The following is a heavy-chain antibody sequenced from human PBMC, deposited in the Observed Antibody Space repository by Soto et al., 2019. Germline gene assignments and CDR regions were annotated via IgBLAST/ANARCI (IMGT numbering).Heavy chain of an antibody. D-gene: IGHD4-17*01. CDR2: ISWNSGTI. CDR3: AKSATVTVYYYMDV. CDR1: GFTFDDYA. V-gene: IGHV3-9*01. J-gene: IGHJ6*03. Sequence: EVQLVESGGGLVQPGRSLRLSCAASGFTFDDYAMYWVRQAPGKGLEWVSGISWNSGTIAYADSVKGRFTISRDNAKNSQYLQMNSLRAEDTALYYCAKSATVTVYYYMDVWGKGTTVTVSS.